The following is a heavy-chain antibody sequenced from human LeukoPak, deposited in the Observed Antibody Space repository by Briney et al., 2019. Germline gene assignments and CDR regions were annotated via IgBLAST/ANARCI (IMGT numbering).Heavy chain of an antibody. V-gene: IGHV5-51*01. Sequence: GESLKISCEGSGYTFSTFWIGWVRQMPGKGLEWMGIIYPGDSDTRYSPSFQGQVTISADKSISTAYLQWSSLKASDTAMYYCARTDLAYYFDYWGQGTLVTVSS. J-gene: IGHJ4*02. CDR1: GYTFSTFW. CDR2: IYPGDSDT. CDR3: ARTDLAYYFDY.